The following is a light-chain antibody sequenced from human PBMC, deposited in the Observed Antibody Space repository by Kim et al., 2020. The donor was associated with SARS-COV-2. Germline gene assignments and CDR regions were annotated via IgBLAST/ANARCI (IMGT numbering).Light chain of an antibody. V-gene: IGLV1-44*01. CDR2: ATG. CDR1: SSNIGRSA. CDR3: AAWDDSLSGQL. Sequence: QSVLTQPPSTSGTPGQRVTISCSGSSSNIGRSAVHWFQQLPGTAPKLLIYATGKRPSGVPARFSGSKSGTSASLAISGLQSEDEADYYCAAWDDSLSGQLFGGGTQLTVL. J-gene: IGLJ3*02.